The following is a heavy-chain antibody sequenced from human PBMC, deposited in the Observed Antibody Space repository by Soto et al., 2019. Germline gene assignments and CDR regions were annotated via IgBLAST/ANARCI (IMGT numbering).Heavy chain of an antibody. V-gene: IGHV6-1*01. D-gene: IGHD6-19*01. CDR1: GDSVSSNSAA. J-gene: IGHJ4*02. Sequence: SHTLSLTCAISGDSVSSNSAAWNWIRQSPSRGLEWLGRTYYRSKWYKDYDLSVKSRITINLDTSKNQISLQLNSVTPEDTAVYYCARGAVADYSRVFDYWGQGTLVTVSS. CDR2: TYYRSKWYK. CDR3: ARGAVADYSRVFDY.